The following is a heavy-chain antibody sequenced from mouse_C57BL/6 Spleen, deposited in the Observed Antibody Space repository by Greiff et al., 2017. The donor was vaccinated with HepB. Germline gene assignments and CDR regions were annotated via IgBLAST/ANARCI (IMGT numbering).Heavy chain of an antibody. CDR2: IYPGSGNT. J-gene: IGHJ1*03. CDR1: GYTFTDYY. CDR3: AREEPYYDYDEGYWYFDV. Sequence: QVQLQQSGAELVRPGASVKLSCKASGYTFTDYYINWVKQRPGQGLEWIARIYPGSGNTYYNEKFKGKATLTAEKSSSTADMQLSSLTSEDSAVYFCAREEPYYDYDEGYWYFDVWGTGTTVTVSS. V-gene: IGHV1-76*01. D-gene: IGHD2-4*01.